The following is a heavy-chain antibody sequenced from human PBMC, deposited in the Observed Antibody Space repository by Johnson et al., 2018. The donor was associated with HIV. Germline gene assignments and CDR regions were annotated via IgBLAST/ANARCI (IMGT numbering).Heavy chain of an antibody. D-gene: IGHD5-18*01. CDR2: ISYDGSNK. CDR3: ARDEGYGKFDAFDI. Sequence: QVQLVESGGGVVQPGRSLRLSCAASGFTFSSYAMHWVRQAPGKGLEWVAVISYDGSNKYYADSVKGRFTISRDNSKTTLYLQMNSLRAEDTAVYYCARDEGYGKFDAFDIWGQGTMVTVSS. V-gene: IGHV3-30*14. J-gene: IGHJ3*02. CDR1: GFTFSSYA.